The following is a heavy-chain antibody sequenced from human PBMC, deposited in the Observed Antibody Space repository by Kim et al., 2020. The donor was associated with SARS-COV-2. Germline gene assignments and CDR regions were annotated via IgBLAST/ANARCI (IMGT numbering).Heavy chain of an antibody. J-gene: IGHJ3*02. CDR3: ARGGNSAGSFDI. Sequence: SVKVSCKASGGTFSSYAISWVRQAPGQGLEWMGRIIPILGIANYAQKFQGRVTITADKSTSTAYMELSSLRSEDTAVYYCARGGNSAGSFDIWGQGTMVTVSS. V-gene: IGHV1-69*04. CDR1: GGTFSSYA. CDR2: IIPILGIA. D-gene: IGHD2-21*02.